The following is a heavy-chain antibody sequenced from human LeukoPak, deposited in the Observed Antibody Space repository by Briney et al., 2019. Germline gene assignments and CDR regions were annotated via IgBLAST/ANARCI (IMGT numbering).Heavy chain of an antibody. V-gene: IGHV4-39*07. Sequence: SETLSLTCIVSHGSISGTPYYWGWFRQSPGKGPEWTGNIHYGGTVYYNPSLKSSVTISVDPSKNQFSLNLYSVTAADTALYFCARVTRYDASRDYWYMDVWGKGTTVTVSS. J-gene: IGHJ6*03. CDR1: HGSISGTPYY. CDR2: IHYGGTV. D-gene: IGHD2-21*02. CDR3: ARVTRYDASRDYWYMDV.